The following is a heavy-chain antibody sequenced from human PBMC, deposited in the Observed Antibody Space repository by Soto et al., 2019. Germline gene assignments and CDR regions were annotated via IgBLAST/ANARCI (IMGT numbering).Heavy chain of an antibody. D-gene: IGHD4-17*01. V-gene: IGHV3-7*01. CDR3: ATEPRYGDYENY. CDR2: IKQDGSEK. Sequence: GSLRLSCAASGFTFSSDWMSWVRQAPGKGLEWVANIKQDGSEKYYVDSVKGRFTISRDNAKNSLYLQMNSLRTEDTAVYYCATEPRYGDYENYWGEGTLVTVSS. CDR1: GFTFSSDW. J-gene: IGHJ4*02.